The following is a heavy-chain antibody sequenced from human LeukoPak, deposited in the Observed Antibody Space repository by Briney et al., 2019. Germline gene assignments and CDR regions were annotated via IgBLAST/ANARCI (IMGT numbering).Heavy chain of an antibody. D-gene: IGHD2-15*01. CDR3: ARGIERYCSGGSCFANYYYGMDV. CDR1: GSSISSGGYY. CDR2: IYYSGST. V-gene: IGHV4-31*03. J-gene: IGHJ6*02. Sequence: PSETLSLICTVSGSSISSGGYYWSWIRQHPGKGLEWIGYIYYSGSTYYNPSLKSRVTISVDTSKNQFSRKLSSVTATDTAVYYCARGIERYCSGGSCFANYYYGMDVGGQGTTVTVSS.